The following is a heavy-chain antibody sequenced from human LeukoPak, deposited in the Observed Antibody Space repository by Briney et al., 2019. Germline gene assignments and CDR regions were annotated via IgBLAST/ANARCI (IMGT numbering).Heavy chain of an antibody. V-gene: IGHV4-34*01. J-gene: IGHJ4*02. CDR2: INHRGST. CDR1: GGSISSYY. CDR3: ARVGYCGGDCYPFDY. Sequence: PSETLSLTCTVSGGSISSYYWSWIRPPPGKGLEWIGEINHRGSTNYNPSLKSRVTISVDTSRNSFSLELSSVTAADTAVYYCARVGYCGGDCYPFDYWGQGTLTTISS. D-gene: IGHD2-21*02.